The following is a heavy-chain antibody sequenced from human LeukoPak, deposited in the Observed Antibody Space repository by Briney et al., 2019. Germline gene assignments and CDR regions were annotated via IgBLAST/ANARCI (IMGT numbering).Heavy chain of an antibody. CDR1: GYTFTSYY. V-gene: IGHV1-46*01. D-gene: IGHD6-13*01. Sequence: ASVKVSCKASGYTFTSYYMHWVRQAPGQGLEWMGIINPSGGSTSYAQEFQGRVTMTRDTSTSTVYMELSSLRSEDTAVYYCARDQSPFGSSSWFDPWGQGTLVTVSS. CDR2: INPSGGST. CDR3: ARDQSPFGSSSWFDP. J-gene: IGHJ5*02.